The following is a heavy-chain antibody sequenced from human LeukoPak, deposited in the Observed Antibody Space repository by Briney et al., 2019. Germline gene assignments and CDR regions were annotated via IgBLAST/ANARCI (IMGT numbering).Heavy chain of an antibody. J-gene: IGHJ5*02. V-gene: IGHV4-59*12. CDR3: ARDHEVYSSSGNWFDP. Sequence: SETLSLTCTVSGGSINSYYWSWIRQPPGKGLEWIGYIYYSGSTNYNPSLKSRVTISVDTSKNQFSLKLSSVTAADTAVYYCARDHEVYSSSGNWFDPWGQGTLVTVSS. CDR2: IYYSGST. D-gene: IGHD6-13*01. CDR1: GGSINSYY.